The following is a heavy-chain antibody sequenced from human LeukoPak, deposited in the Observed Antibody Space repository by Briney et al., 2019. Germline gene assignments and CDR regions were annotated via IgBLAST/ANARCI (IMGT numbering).Heavy chain of an antibody. Sequence: SETLSLTCTVSGGSISSYYWSWIRQPPGKGLEWIGYIYYSGSTNYNPSLKSRVTISVDTSKNQFSLQLNSVTPEDTAVYYCAREGQWLVFDYWGQGTLVTVSS. CDR3: AREGQWLVFDY. D-gene: IGHD6-19*01. CDR2: IYYSGST. CDR1: GGSISSYY. V-gene: IGHV4-59*12. J-gene: IGHJ4*02.